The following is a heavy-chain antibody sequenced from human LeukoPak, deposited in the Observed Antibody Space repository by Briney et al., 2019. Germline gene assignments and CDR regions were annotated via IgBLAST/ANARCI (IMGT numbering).Heavy chain of an antibody. CDR2: IRSKAYGGTT. CDR1: GFTFGDYA. Sequence: PGGSLRLSCTASGFTFGDYAMSWVRRAPGKGLEWVGFIRSKAYGGTTEYAASVKGRFTISRDDSKSIAYLQMNSLKTEDTAVYYCTREKGSYYDTSGYYYWGQGTLVTVSS. D-gene: IGHD3-22*01. J-gene: IGHJ4*02. V-gene: IGHV3-49*04. CDR3: TREKGSYYDTSGYYY.